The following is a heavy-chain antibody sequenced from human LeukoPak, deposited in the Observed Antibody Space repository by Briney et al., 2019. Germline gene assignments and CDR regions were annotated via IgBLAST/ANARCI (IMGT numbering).Heavy chain of an antibody. J-gene: IGHJ6*03. CDR2: IIPIFGTA. V-gene: IGHV1-69*05. CDR1: GGTFSSYA. D-gene: IGHD3-3*01. CDR3: ATYDFWSGTKNYYYYYYMDV. Sequence: GASAKVSYKASGGTFSSYAISWVRQAPGQGLEWMGGIIPIFGTANYAQKFQGRVTITTDESTSTAYMELSSLRSEDTAVYYCATYDFWSGTKNYYYYYYMDVWGKGTTVTVSS.